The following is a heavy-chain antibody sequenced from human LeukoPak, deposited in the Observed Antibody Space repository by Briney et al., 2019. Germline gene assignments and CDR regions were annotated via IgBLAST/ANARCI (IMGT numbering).Heavy chain of an antibody. V-gene: IGHV4-61*02. CDR1: GGSISSGSYY. CDR2: IYTSGST. Sequence: TSQTLSLTCTVSGGSISSGSYYWSWIRQPAGKGLEWIGRIYTSGSTNYNPSLKSRVTISVDTSKNQSSLKLSSVTAADTAVYFCARGPYSYDSSGAFDIWGQGTMVTVSS. CDR3: ARGPYSYDSSGAFDI. D-gene: IGHD3-22*01. J-gene: IGHJ3*02.